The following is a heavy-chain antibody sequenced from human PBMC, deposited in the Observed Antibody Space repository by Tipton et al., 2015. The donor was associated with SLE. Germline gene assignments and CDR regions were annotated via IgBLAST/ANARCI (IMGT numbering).Heavy chain of an antibody. Sequence: TLSLTCTVSGYSISSGYYWGWIRQPPGKGLEWIGRIYTTGSTNYNPSLKSRVTISVDTSKNQFSLKLSSVTAADTAVYYCAREEITMIVVETRSFDYWGQGTLVTVSS. CDR1: GYSISSGYY. CDR2: IYTTGST. D-gene: IGHD3-22*01. J-gene: IGHJ4*02. CDR3: AREEITMIVVETRSFDY. V-gene: IGHV4-38-2*02.